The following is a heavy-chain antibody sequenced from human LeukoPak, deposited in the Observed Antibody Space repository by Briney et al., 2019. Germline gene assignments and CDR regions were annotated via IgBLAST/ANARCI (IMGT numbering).Heavy chain of an antibody. CDR1: GYTFTSYD. CDR3: ARGPSRSSGWYYYYYYYRDV. Sequence: GASVKVSCKASGYTFTSYDINWVRQATGQGLEWMGWMNPNSGNTGYAQKFQGRVTMTRNTSISTAYMGLSSLRSEYTAVYYCARGPSRSSGWYYYYYYYRDVWGKGTTVTVSS. J-gene: IGHJ6*03. D-gene: IGHD6-19*01. CDR2: MNPNSGNT. V-gene: IGHV1-8*01.